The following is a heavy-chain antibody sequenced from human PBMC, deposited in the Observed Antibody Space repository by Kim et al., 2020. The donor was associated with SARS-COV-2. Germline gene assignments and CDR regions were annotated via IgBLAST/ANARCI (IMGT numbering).Heavy chain of an antibody. CDR2: INPSGAGT. D-gene: IGHD1-26*01. CDR3: APEVPRSYHFDY. Sequence: ASVKVSCKASGYTFTSYYMHWVRQAPGQGLEWMRLINPSGAGTTYAQKFQGRVTMTRDTSTSTVYMELSSLRSDDTAVYYCAPEVPRSYHFDYWGQGTLVTVSS. J-gene: IGHJ4*02. CDR1: GYTFTSYY. V-gene: IGHV1-46*01.